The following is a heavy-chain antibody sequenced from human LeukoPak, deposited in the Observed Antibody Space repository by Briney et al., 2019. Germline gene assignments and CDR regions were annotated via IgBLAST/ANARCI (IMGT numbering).Heavy chain of an antibody. CDR2: ISSSGSTI. CDR3: ERAAIAVAGMFDP. J-gene: IGHJ5*02. CDR1: GFTFSDYY. Sequence: GGSLRLSCAASGFTFSDYYMSWIRQAPGKGLEWVSYISSSGSTIYYADSVKGRFTISRDNAKNSLYLQMNSLRAEDTAVYYCERAAIAVAGMFDPWGQGTLVTVSS. D-gene: IGHD6-19*01. V-gene: IGHV3-11*01.